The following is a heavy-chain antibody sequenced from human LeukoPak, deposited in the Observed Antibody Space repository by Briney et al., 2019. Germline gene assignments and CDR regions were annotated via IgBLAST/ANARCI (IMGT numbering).Heavy chain of an antibody. J-gene: IGHJ4*02. CDR2: IYYSGST. D-gene: IGHD1-14*01. CDR1: GGSISSSSYY. CDR3: ARDRNDQTRNFDY. V-gene: IGHV4-39*07. Sequence: PSETLSLTCTVSGGSISSSSYYWGWIRQPPGKGLEWIGSIYYSGSTYYNPSLKSRVTISVDTSKNHFSLKLSSVTAADTAVYYCARDRNDQTRNFDYWGQGTLVTVSS.